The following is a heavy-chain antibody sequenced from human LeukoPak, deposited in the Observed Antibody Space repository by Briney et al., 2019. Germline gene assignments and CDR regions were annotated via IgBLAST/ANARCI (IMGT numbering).Heavy chain of an antibody. CDR1: GFTFSSYG. CDR3: ARDDYGGNVGAFDI. Sequence: GGSLRLSCAASGFTFSSYGMHWVRQAPGKGLEWVAVIWYDGSNKYYADSVKGRFTISRDNSKNTLYLQMNSLRAEDTAVYYCARDDYGGNVGAFDIWGQGTMVTVSS. V-gene: IGHV3-33*01. D-gene: IGHD4-23*01. CDR2: IWYDGSNK. J-gene: IGHJ3*02.